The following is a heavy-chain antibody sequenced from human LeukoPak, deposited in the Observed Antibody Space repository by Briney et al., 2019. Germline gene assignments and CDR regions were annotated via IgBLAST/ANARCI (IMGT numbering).Heavy chain of an antibody. CDR2: IYIDGST. J-gene: IGHJ5*02. D-gene: IGHD3-10*01. V-gene: IGHV3-66*01. Sequence: GGSLRLSCAASGFTVSSNYMSWVRQVPGKGLEWGSVIYIDGSTYYADSVKGRFTISRDNSKNTLYLQMDSLRVEDTAVYYCARDRSGSYYNGWFDPWGQGTLVTVSS. CDR3: ARDRSGSYYNGWFDP. CDR1: GFTVSSNY.